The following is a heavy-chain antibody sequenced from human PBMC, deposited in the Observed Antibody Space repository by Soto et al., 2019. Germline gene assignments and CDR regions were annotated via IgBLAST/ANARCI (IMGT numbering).Heavy chain of an antibody. CDR1: GFTFSSYS. D-gene: IGHD3-3*01. V-gene: IGHV3-48*02. CDR2: ISSSSSTI. J-gene: IGHJ6*02. CDR3: ARDAALYYDFCSGYYNNYYGMDV. Sequence: EVQLVESGGGLVQPGGSLRLSCAASGFTFSSYSMNWVRQAPGKGLEWVSYISSSSSTIYYADSVKGRFTISRDNAKNSLYLQMNSLRDEETAVYYCARDAALYYDFCSGYYNNYYGMDVSGQGTTVAVSS.